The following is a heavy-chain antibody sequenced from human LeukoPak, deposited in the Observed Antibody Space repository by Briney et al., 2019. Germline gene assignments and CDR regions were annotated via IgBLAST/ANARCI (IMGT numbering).Heavy chain of an antibody. J-gene: IGHJ4*02. V-gene: IGHV4-31*03. CDR2: INYSGST. CDR3: ARGGSGEGY. Sequence: SQTLTLTCTVSVGPISSGAHYWSWGRQHPAKGLEWIGYINYSGSTSYNPSLKSRVTISVDTSKNQFSLKLSSVTAADTAVYYCARGGSGEGYWGQGTLVTVSS. CDR1: VGPISSGAHY. D-gene: IGHD3-10*01.